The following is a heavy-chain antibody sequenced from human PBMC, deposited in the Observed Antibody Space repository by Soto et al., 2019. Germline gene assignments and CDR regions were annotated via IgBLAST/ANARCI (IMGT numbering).Heavy chain of an antibody. Sequence: SETLSLTCAVYGGSFSGYYWSWIRKPPGKGLEWIGEISHSGSTNYNPSLKSRVTISIDTSKNQFSLKLSSVTAADTAVYYCARQYCSSTSCAYYFDYWGQGTLVTVSS. CDR3: ARQYCSSTSCAYYFDY. CDR1: GGSFSGYY. CDR2: ISHSGST. D-gene: IGHD2-2*01. J-gene: IGHJ4*02. V-gene: IGHV4-34*01.